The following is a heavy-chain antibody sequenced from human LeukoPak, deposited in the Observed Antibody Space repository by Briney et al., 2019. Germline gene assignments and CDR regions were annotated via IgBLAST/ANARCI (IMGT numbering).Heavy chain of an antibody. Sequence: SGPALVKPTQTLTLTCTISGISLRTSGMGVAWIRQPPGKDLEWLAVIYWDDEKHYSPALKSRLTIIQDTSNNQAVLIMSNMDPVDTATYYCERAIVRGVLREFDYWGQGTLVTVSS. D-gene: IGHD3-10*01. CDR1: GISLRTSGMG. V-gene: IGHV2-5*02. J-gene: IGHJ4*02. CDR2: IYWDDEK. CDR3: ERAIVRGVLREFDY.